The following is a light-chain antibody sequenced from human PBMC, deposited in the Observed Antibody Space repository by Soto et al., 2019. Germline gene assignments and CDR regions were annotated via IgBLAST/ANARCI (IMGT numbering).Light chain of an antibody. CDR3: AAWDDRLSGLV. J-gene: IGLJ2*01. V-gene: IGLV1-47*01. CDR1: SSNIGSNY. CDR2: RNN. Sequence: QSVLTQPPSASGTPGQRVTISCSGSSSNIGSNYVYWYHQLPGTAPKLVIYRNNQRPSGVPDRISGSKSGTSASLAISGLRSEHDADYYCAAWDDRLSGLVFGRGTKLTVL.